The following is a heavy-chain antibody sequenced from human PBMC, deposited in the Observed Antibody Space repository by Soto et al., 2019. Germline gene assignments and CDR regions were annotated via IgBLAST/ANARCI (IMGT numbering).Heavy chain of an antibody. V-gene: IGHV1-69*02. D-gene: IGHD2-2*01. CDR3: ASSWVGPAAMYDWFDP. Sequence: QVQLVQSGAEVKKPGSSVKVSCKASGGTFSSYTISWVRQAPGQGLEWMGRIIPILGIANYAQKFQGRVTITADKSTSTAYMEPRSMSSENTAVYYCASSWVGPAAMYDWFDPWGQGTLVPVYS. J-gene: IGHJ5*02. CDR1: GGTFSSYT. CDR2: IIPILGIA.